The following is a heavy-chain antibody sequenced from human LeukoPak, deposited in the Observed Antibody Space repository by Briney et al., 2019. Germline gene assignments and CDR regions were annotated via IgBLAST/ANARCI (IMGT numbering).Heavy chain of an antibody. V-gene: IGHV1-69*13. D-gene: IGHD6-13*01. CDR1: GGTFSSYA. CDR2: IIPIFGTA. Sequence: ASVKVSCKASGGTFSSYAISWVRQAPGQGLEWMGGIIPIFGTANYAQKFQGRVTITADESTSTAYMGLSSLRSEDTAVYYCARDGGRKGAAAGRDYYYYYYMDVWGKGTTVTVSS. CDR3: ARDGGRKGAAAGRDYYYYYYMDV. J-gene: IGHJ6*03.